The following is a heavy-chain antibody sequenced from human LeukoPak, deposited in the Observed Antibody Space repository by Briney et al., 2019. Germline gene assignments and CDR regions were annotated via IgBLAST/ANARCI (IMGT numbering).Heavy chain of an antibody. V-gene: IGHV4-39*07. Sequence: PSEALSLTCTVSGGSISSSSSYWVWIRQPPGKGLEWIGTVYYSGSTYYNPSLKSRVTISVDTSKNHFSLKLSSVTAADTAVYYCARDTGPSGTAFDYWGQGTLVTVSS. CDR3: ARDTGPSGTAFDY. CDR1: GGSISSSSSY. D-gene: IGHD2-2*01. CDR2: VYYSGST. J-gene: IGHJ4*02.